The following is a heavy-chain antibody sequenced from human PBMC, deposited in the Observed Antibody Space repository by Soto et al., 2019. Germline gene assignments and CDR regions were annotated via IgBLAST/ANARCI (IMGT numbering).Heavy chain of an antibody. J-gene: IGHJ3*02. D-gene: IGHD5-12*01. CDR1: GFTFSSYG. CDR2: IWYDGSNK. Sequence: HPGGSLRLSCAASGFTFSSYGMHWVRQAPGKGLEWVAVIWYDGSNKYYADSVKGRFTISRDNSKNTLYLQMNSLRAEDTAVYYCATRAVLYVDIVATGAFDIWGQGTMVTVSS. CDR3: ATRAVLYVDIVATGAFDI. V-gene: IGHV3-33*01.